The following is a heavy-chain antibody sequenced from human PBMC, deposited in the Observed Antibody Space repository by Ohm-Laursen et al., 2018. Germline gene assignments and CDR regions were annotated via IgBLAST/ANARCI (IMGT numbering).Heavy chain of an antibody. Sequence: GSLRLSCSASGFTFRTYSMNWVRQAPGKGLEWVSVISDSGSRTYYADSVKGRFTISRDNPKNTVYLQMNSLRAEDTAVYYCAKDLPLIGGAWGYHMDVWGQGTTVTVSS. D-gene: IGHD2-21*01. J-gene: IGHJ6*02. V-gene: IGHV3-23*01. CDR1: GFTFRTYS. CDR2: ISDSGSRT. CDR3: AKDLPLIGGAWGYHMDV.